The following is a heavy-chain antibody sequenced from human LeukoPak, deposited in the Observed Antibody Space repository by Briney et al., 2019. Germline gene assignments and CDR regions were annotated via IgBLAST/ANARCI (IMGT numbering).Heavy chain of an antibody. J-gene: IGHJ4*02. CDR2: INPSGGST. V-gene: IGHV1-46*01. Sequence: ASVKVSCKASGYTFTSYYMHWVRQAPGQGFEWMGIINPSGGSTSYAQKFQGRVTMTRDTSTSTVYMELSSLRSEDTAVYYCAREDVPYYFDYWGQGTLVTVSS. CDR1: GYTFTSYY. CDR3: AREDVPYYFDY.